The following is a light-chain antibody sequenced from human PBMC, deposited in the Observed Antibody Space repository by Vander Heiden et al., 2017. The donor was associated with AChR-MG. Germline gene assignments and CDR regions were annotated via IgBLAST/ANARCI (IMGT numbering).Light chain of an antibody. CDR2: DDA. V-gene: IGLV3-21*02. CDR1: NIRSKA. Sequence: YVLTQPPSVSVAPGQPARIPCGAGNIRSKAVHRYQHKPGQAPVLVIYDDADRPSGIPERFSGSNSGNTATLTISGVEDGDEADYYCQVWEISSGHVVFGGGTRLTVL. J-gene: IGLJ2*01. CDR3: QVWEISSGHVV.